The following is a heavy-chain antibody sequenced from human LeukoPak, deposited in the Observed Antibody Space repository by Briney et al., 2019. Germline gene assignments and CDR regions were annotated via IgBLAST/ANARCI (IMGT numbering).Heavy chain of an antibody. CDR3: ARLGYSSGWYYFDY. Sequence: SETLSLTCMVSGGSLSSYYWRWIRQPPGKGLEWIGYIYYSGSTNYNPSLKSRVTISVDTSKNQFSLKLSSVTAADTAVYYCARLGYSSGWYYFDYWGPGTLVTVS. D-gene: IGHD6-19*01. V-gene: IGHV4-59*08. CDR2: IYYSGST. CDR1: GGSLSSYY. J-gene: IGHJ4*02.